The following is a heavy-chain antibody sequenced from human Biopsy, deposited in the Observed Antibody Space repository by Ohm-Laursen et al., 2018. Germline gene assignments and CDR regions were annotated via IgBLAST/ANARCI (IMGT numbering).Heavy chain of an antibody. CDR3: ARIIVCSSGSSNYFDY. CDR2: ISHSGNT. CDR1: GFSISSGHY. V-gene: IGHV4-38-2*01. J-gene: IGHJ4*02. Sequence: SETLSLTCAVFGFSISSGHYWAWTRQPPGKGLEWIGTISHSGNTYYNPSLKTRVTMSLDTSKNQFSLRLSSVTAVDTAIYYCARIIVCSSGSSNYFDYWGQGTLVTVSS. D-gene: IGHD3-22*01.